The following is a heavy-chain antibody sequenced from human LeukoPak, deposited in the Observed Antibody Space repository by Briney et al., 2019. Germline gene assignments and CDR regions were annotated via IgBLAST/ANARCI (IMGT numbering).Heavy chain of an antibody. Sequence: GGSLRLSCAASGFTFSSYSVNWVRQAPGKGLEWVSSISGSSSYIYYADSLKGRFNISRDNTKNSLYMQMNSLRAEDTAVYYCARENYEILTGYYIGRGFDYWGQGTLVTVSS. CDR3: ARENYEILTGYYIGRGFDY. CDR2: ISGSSSYI. V-gene: IGHV3-21*01. CDR1: GFTFSSYS. D-gene: IGHD3-9*01. J-gene: IGHJ4*02.